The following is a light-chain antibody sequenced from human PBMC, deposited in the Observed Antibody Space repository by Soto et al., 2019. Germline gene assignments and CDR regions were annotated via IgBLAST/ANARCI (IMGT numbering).Light chain of an antibody. CDR3: SSYTSSSTDV. J-gene: IGLJ1*01. CDR2: DVS. CDR1: SSDVGGYNY. V-gene: IGLV2-14*01. Sequence: QSALTQPASVSGSPGQSITISCTGTSSDVGGYNYVSWYQEHPGKAPKLMIYDVSNRPSGVSNRFVGSKSGNTASLTISGLQPEDEADYYCSSYTSSSTDVFGTGTKLTVL.